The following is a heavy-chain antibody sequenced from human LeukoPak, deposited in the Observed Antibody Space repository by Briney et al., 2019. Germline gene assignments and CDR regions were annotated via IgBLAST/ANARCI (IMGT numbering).Heavy chain of an antibody. J-gene: IGHJ4*02. Sequence: GGSLRLSCAASGFTFSSYAMHWVRQAPGKGLEWVAVISYDGSNKYYADSVKGRFTISRDNSKNTLYLQMNSLRAEDTAVYYCARAEGLGLGYGHFDYWGQGTLVTVSS. V-gene: IGHV3-30-3*01. D-gene: IGHD1-1*01. CDR2: ISYDGSNK. CDR3: ARAEGLGLGYGHFDY. CDR1: GFTFSSYA.